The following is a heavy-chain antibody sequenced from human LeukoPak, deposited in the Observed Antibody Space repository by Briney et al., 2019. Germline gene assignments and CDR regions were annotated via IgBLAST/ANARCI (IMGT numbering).Heavy chain of an antibody. V-gene: IGHV4-59*01. D-gene: IGHD3-10*01. J-gene: IGHJ4*02. CDR3: ATARVMYGSEY. CDR2: ISFTGSA. CDR1: GGPIRSYS. Sequence: PSEILSLTCTVSGGPIRSYSWSWIRQSPGKGLEFIGFISFTGSANYNPSLKSRVRISLEASRSQFSLRLSSVTAADTAVYYCATARVMYGSEYWGQGTLVTVSS.